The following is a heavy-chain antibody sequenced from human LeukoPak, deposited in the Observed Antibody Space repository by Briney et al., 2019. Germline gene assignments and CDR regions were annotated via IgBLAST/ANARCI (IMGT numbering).Heavy chain of an antibody. V-gene: IGHV3-30*18. CDR3: AKDHGSGSYHDPNWFDP. D-gene: IGHD3-10*01. J-gene: IGHJ5*02. CDR2: ILYDGSYK. Sequence: PGRSLRLSCAASGFTFSSYGMHWVRQAPGKGLDWVTVILYDGSYKYYAESVKGRFTISRDNSKKTLYLQMNSLRAEDTAVYYCAKDHGSGSYHDPNWFDPWGQGTLVTVFS. CDR1: GFTFSSYG.